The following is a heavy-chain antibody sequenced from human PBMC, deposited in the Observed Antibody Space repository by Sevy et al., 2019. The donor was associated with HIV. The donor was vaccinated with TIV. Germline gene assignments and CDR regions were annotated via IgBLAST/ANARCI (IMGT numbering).Heavy chain of an antibody. J-gene: IGHJ6*02. CDR3: ARVIAAAGYYYYYGMDV. CDR2: MNPNSGNT. D-gene: IGHD6-13*01. V-gene: IGHV1-8*01. Sequence: ASVKVSCKASGYTFTSYDINWVRQATGQGLEWMGWMNPNSGNTGYAQKFQGRVTMTRNTSISTAYMELSSLRSDDTAVYYCARVIAAAGYYYYYGMDVWGQGTTVTVSS. CDR1: GYTFTSYD.